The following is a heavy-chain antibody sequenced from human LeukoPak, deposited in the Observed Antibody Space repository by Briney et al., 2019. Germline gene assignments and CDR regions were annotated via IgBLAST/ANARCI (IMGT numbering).Heavy chain of an antibody. CDR3: AKDLSSAVTSALVLDV. CDR2: ITWNRDNI. J-gene: IGHJ6*02. CDR1: GFTVSSNY. V-gene: IGHV3-9*01. D-gene: IGHD3-22*01. Sequence: GGSLRLSCAASGFTVSSNYMSWVRQVPGKGLEWVSGITWNRDNIGYGDSVKGRFTVSRDNVKNVLYLQMKSLRPEDTALYYCAKDLSSAVTSALVLDVWGQGTTVIVSS.